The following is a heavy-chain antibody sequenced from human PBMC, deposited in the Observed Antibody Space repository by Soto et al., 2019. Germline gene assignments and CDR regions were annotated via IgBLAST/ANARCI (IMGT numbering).Heavy chain of an antibody. CDR2: IYYSGST. CDR1: GGSISSSSYY. CDR3: ASPDCSSTSCVDYYYGMDV. V-gene: IGHV4-39*01. J-gene: IGHJ6*02. D-gene: IGHD2-2*01. Sequence: QLQLQESGPGLVKPSETLSLTCTVSGGSISSSSYYWGWIRQPPGKGLEWIGSIYYSGSTYYNPSLKSRVTISEDTSKTQFSLKLSSVTAADTAVYYCASPDCSSTSCVDYYYGMDVWGQGTTVTVSS.